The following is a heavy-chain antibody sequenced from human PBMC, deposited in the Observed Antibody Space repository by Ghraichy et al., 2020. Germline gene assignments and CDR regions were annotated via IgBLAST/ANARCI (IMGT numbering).Heavy chain of an antibody. V-gene: IGHV1-2*02. CDR1: GYTFTGYY. D-gene: IGHD6-13*01. Sequence: ASVKVSCKASGYTFTGYYMHWVRQAPGQGLEWMGWINPNSGGTNYAQKFQGRVTMTRDTSISTAYMELSRLRSDDTAVYYCAKGLIAAATTIDYWGQGTLVTVSS. J-gene: IGHJ4*02. CDR3: AKGLIAAATTIDY. CDR2: INPNSGGT.